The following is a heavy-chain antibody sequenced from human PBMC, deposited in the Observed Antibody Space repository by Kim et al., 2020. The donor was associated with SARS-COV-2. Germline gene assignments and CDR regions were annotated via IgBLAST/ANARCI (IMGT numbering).Heavy chain of an antibody. CDR3: GSSWYVTDY. J-gene: IGHJ4*02. CDR2: IKSKTDGGTT. Sequence: GGSLRLSCAASGFTFSNACMSWVRQAPGKGLEWVGRIKSKTDGGTTEYAAPVKGRFTISRDDSKNTLYLQMNSLKTEDTAVYYCGSSWYVTDYWGQGTLVTVSS. CDR1: GFTFSNAC. V-gene: IGHV3-15*01. D-gene: IGHD6-13*01.